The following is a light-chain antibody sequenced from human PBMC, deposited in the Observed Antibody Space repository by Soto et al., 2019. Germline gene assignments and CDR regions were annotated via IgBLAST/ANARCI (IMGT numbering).Light chain of an antibody. Sequence: EIVLTQSPATLSLSPGERATLSCRASQSVSSYLAWYQQKPGQAPRLLIYDASNSATGIPARFSGGGSGTEFTLTISSLEPEDFVVYYCQQRSNWLMYTFGQGTKLEIK. CDR1: QSVSSY. V-gene: IGKV3-11*01. CDR2: DAS. J-gene: IGKJ2*01. CDR3: QQRSNWLMYT.